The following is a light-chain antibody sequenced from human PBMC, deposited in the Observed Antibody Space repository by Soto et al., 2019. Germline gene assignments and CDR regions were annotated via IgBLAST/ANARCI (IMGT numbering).Light chain of an antibody. CDR1: QSVSSSY. J-gene: IGKJ2*01. Sequence: DIVLTQSPGTQSLSPGERATLSCRVSQSVSSSYLAWYQQKPGQAPRLLIYGASSRATGIPDRFSGSGSGTDFTLTISRLQPEDFAVYYCQQYGSSPYTFGQGTKLEIK. V-gene: IGKV3-20*01. CDR3: QQYGSSPYT. CDR2: GAS.